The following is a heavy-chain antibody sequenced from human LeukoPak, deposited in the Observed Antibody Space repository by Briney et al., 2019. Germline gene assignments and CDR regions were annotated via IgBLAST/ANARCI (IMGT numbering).Heavy chain of an antibody. J-gene: IGHJ4*02. CDR2: IYYSGST. CDR3: ARVKISVLGYYYGSSGYYFDY. CDR1: GGSISSSSYY. D-gene: IGHD3-22*01. V-gene: IGHV4-39*07. Sequence: PSETLSLTCTVSGGSISSSSYYWGWIRQPPGKGLEWIGSIYYSGSTYYNPSLKSRVTISVDTSKNQFSLKLSSVTAADTAVYYCARVKISVLGYYYGSSGYYFDYWGQGTLVTVSS.